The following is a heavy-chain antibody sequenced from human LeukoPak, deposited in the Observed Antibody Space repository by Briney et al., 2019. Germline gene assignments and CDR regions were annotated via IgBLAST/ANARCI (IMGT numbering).Heavy chain of an antibody. V-gene: IGHV4-38-2*02. CDR2: IYESGST. Sequence: SETLSLTCTVSGYSISSGYYWGWIRQPPGKGLEWIGSIYESGSTYYNPSLKSRVTISVNTSKKQFSLRMNSVTAADTAVYYCARNPNNKYYYDSSGYWRHFDYWGQGTLVTVSS. CDR1: GYSISSGYY. D-gene: IGHD3-22*01. CDR3: ARNPNNKYYYDSSGYWRHFDY. J-gene: IGHJ4*02.